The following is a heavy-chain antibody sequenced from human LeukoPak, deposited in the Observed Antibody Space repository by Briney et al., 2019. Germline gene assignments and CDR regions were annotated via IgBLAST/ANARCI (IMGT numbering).Heavy chain of an antibody. J-gene: IGHJ3*02. V-gene: IGHV3-7*01. CDR2: IKQDGSEK. D-gene: IGHD3-22*01. CDR1: GFTFSSYW. Sequence: PGGSLRLSCAASGFTFSSYWMSWVRQAPGKGLEWVANIKQDGSEKYYVDSAKGRFTISRDNAKNSLYLQMNSLRAEDTAVYYCARLTMIVVVIRGDAFDIWGQGTMVTVSS. CDR3: ARLTMIVVVIRGDAFDI.